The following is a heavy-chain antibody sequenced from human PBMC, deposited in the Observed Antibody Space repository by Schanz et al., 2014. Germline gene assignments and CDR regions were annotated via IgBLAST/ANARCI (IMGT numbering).Heavy chain of an antibody. J-gene: IGHJ4*02. CDR2: ISGYTGDT. V-gene: IGHV1-18*01. Sequence: QVQLVQSGAEVKKPGASVTVSCKASGYDFPIYAYSWVRQAPGQGPEWIGWISGYTGDTKYAQKFQHRVNMTTDRTTSTVYMELRSLRFDDTAVYFCARENGTNPAANSFDYWGQGTRVIVAS. CDR1: GYDFPIYA. CDR3: ARENGTNPAANSFDY. D-gene: IGHD1-1*01.